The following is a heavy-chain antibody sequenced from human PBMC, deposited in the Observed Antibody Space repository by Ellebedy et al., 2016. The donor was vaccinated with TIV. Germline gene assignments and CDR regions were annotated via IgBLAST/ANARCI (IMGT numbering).Heavy chain of an antibody. Sequence: GESLKISXAASGFTFDDYAMHWVRQAPGKGLEWVAVIWFDGSYKYYVDSVKGRFTISRDNSKNTLYLQMNSLRGEDTAVYYCARDPSYSSSSLNWYFDLWGRGTLVTVSS. D-gene: IGHD6-6*01. CDR3: ARDPSYSSSSLNWYFDL. V-gene: IGHV3-33*08. CDR2: IWFDGSYK. J-gene: IGHJ2*01. CDR1: GFTFDDYA.